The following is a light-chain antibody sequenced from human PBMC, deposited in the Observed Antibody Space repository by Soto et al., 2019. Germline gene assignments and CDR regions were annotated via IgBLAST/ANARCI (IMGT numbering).Light chain of an antibody. V-gene: IGKV1-39*01. CDR3: QQTYSPPSIT. Sequence: DIQMTQSPSSLSASVGDRATITCRASQTINTSLNWYQQQPGKAPKLLLYGASSLQRGVPSRFSGSGSGSDFTLSISSLQPEDFATYYCQQTYSPPSITFGQGTRLDI. CDR2: GAS. CDR1: QTINTS. J-gene: IGKJ5*01.